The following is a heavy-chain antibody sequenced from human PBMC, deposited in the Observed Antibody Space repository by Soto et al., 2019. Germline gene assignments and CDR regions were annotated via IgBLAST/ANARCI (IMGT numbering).Heavy chain of an antibody. CDR3: ARDPHEYWTSYWFDP. Sequence: GASVNVSCKASGSNFNSYGLTWVRQAPGQGLELMGWISAYDGKTTYAEKFQGRVNMTTDASTSTAYMELRSLRSDDTAVYYCARDPHEYWTSYWFDPWGQGTLVTVSS. J-gene: IGHJ5*02. D-gene: IGHD3-3*01. CDR1: GSNFNSYG. V-gene: IGHV1-18*01. CDR2: ISAYDGKT.